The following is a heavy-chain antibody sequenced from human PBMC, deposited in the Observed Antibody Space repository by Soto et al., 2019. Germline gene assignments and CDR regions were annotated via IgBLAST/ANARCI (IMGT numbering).Heavy chain of an antibody. CDR3: ARGGTGSGSYTRYYYYGMDV. J-gene: IGHJ6*02. CDR2: INAGNGNT. V-gene: IGHV1-3*01. Sequence: VASVKVSCKASGYTFTSYAMHWVRQAPGQRLEWMGWINAGNGNTKYSQKFQGRVTITRDTSASTAYMELSSLRSEDTAVYYCARGGTGSGSYTRYYYYGMDVWGQGTTVTVSS. D-gene: IGHD3-10*01. CDR1: GYTFTSYA.